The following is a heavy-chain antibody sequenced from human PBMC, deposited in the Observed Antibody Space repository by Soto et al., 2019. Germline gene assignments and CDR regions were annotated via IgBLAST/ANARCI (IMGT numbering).Heavy chain of an antibody. V-gene: IGHV3-53*01. Sequence: EEQLVQSGGGLIQPGGSLRLSCAASGFSVGGNYMSWVRQAPGKGLECVSLTYSGGNPYYADSVKGRFTLSRDNFKNTLYLQRNSRRVEDTAGEFWARGPKADRGGQGTLVTVAS. CDR3: ARGPKADR. CDR2: TYSGGNP. J-gene: IGHJ5*02. CDR1: GFSVGGNY.